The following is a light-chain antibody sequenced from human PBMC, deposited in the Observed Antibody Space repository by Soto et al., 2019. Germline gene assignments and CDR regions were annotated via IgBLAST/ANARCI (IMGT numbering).Light chain of an antibody. CDR2: ATS. CDR1: HRVSSY. V-gene: IGKV3-15*01. Sequence: EIVMTQSPATLSVSPGERATLSCRASHRVSSYLAWYQLKPGQAPRLLIYATSTRATGIPARFSGSGSGTEFTLTISSLQSEDFAVYYCQQYNNWPLTFGGGTKVDIK. CDR3: QQYNNWPLT. J-gene: IGKJ4*01.